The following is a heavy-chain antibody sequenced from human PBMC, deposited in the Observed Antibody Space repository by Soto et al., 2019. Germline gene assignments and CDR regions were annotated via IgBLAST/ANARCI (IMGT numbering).Heavy chain of an antibody. V-gene: IGHV3-15*01. CDR2: IKSKTDGGTT. Sequence: PGGSLRLSCAASGFTFSNAWMSWVRPAPGKGLEWVGRIKSKTDGGTTDYAAPVKGRFTISRDDSKNTLYLQMNSLKTEDTAVYYCTTDTTVTTADKRFDPWGQGTLVTVSS. CDR3: TTDTTVTTADKRFDP. J-gene: IGHJ5*02. CDR1: GFTFSNAW. D-gene: IGHD4-17*01.